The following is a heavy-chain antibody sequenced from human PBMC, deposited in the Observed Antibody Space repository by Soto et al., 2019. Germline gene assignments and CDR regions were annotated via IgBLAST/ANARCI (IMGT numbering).Heavy chain of an antibody. J-gene: IGHJ4*02. V-gene: IGHV3-7*05. D-gene: IGHD3-10*01. CDR1: GITFSDYW. CDR3: ARDYNREFDY. Sequence: EVQLVESGGGLVQPGGSLRLSCAASGITFSDYWMSWVRQAPGKGLEWVANIKEDGSKKYYVDSVKGRFTISRDNAKNSLYMQMNSLRAEDTAVYYCARDYNREFDYWGQGTPVTVPS. CDR2: IKEDGSKK.